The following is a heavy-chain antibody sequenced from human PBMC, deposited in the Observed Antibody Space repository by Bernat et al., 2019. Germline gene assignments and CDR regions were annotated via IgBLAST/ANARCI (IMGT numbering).Heavy chain of an antibody. J-gene: IGHJ4*02. CDR2: ISSSSSYI. CDR1: GFTFSSYS. V-gene: IGHV3-21*01. Sequence: VQLVESGGGLVKPGGSLRLSCAASGFTFSSYSMNWVRQAPGKGLEWVSSISSSSSYIYYADSVKGRFTISRDNAKNSLYLQMNSLRAEDTAVYYCARDQPWFGELYVDYWGQGTLVTVSS. D-gene: IGHD3-10*01. CDR3: ARDQPWFGELYVDY.